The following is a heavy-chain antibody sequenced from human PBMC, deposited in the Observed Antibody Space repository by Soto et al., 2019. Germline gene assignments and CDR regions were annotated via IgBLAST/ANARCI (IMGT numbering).Heavy chain of an antibody. Sequence: ASVKVACKASGYTFTGYYMHWVRRAPGQGLEWMGWINPNSGGTNYAQKFQGRVTMTRDTSISTAYMELSRLRSDDTAVYYCARGNIVVVVAAIHGGYYGMDVWGQGTTVTGSS. CDR3: ARGNIVVVVAAIHGGYYGMDV. CDR2: INPNSGGT. J-gene: IGHJ6*02. D-gene: IGHD2-15*01. CDR1: GYTFTGYY. V-gene: IGHV1-2*02.